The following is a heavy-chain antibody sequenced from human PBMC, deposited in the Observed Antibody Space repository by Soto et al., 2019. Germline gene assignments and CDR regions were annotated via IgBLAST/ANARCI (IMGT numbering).Heavy chain of an antibody. Sequence: GGSLRLSCAASGFTFSDYWMGWLRQAPGKGLEWVANIKIDGSEKYYVDSVRGRFTMSRDNAKNSLHLDMNSLRAEDTAVYYCARIRCGASCYSSPWNYDLWGRGTLVTVSS. CDR3: ARIRCGASCYSSPWNYDL. CDR1: GFTFSDYW. D-gene: IGHD2-21*01. V-gene: IGHV3-7*03. J-gene: IGHJ2*01. CDR2: IKIDGSEK.